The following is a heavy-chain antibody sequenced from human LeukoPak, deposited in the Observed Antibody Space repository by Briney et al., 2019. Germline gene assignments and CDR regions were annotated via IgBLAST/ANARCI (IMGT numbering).Heavy chain of an antibody. D-gene: IGHD1-26*01. CDR3: VRRVVGAMPFDY. J-gene: IGHJ4*02. Sequence: PGGSLRLSCAASGFTFSSYNMNWVRQAPGKGLEWISYITTSSSEIYYADSVRGRFTISGDNAKNSLYLQMYSLRDEDTAVYYCVRRVVGAMPFDYWGQGTLVTVSS. V-gene: IGHV3-48*02. CDR1: GFTFSSYN. CDR2: ITTSSSEI.